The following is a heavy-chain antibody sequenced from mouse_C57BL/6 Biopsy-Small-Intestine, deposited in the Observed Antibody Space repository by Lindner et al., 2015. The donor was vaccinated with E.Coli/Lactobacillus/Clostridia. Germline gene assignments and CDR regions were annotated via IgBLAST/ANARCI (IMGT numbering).Heavy chain of an antibody. CDR3: ASVRFAY. V-gene: IGHV1-34*02. J-gene: IGHJ3*01. CDR1: GYTFTDYY. CDR2: VNPSNGGT. Sequence: VQLQESGPELVKPGDSVKLSCKASGYTFTDYYMDWVKQSHGKSLEWIGRVNPSNGGTNYNQKFKGKATLTVDKSLSAAYMEVNSLTSEDAAVYYCASVRFAYWGQGTLVTVSA.